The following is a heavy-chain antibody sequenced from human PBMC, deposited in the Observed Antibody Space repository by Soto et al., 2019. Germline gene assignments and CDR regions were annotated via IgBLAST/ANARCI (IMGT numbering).Heavy chain of an antibody. CDR2: ISSSGSTI. CDR3: ARDDSSGYYFHYGMDA. Sequence: GGSLRLSCAASGFTFSGYYMSWIRQAPGKGLERVSYISSSGSTIYYADSVKGRFTISRDNAKNSLYLQMNSLRAEDTAVYYCARDDSSGYYFHYGMDAWGQGTTVTVSS. D-gene: IGHD3-22*01. V-gene: IGHV3-11*01. CDR1: GFTFSGYY. J-gene: IGHJ6*02.